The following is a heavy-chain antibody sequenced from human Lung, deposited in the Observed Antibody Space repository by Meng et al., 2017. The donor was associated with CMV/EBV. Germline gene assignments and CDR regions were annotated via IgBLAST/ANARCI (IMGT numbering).Heavy chain of an antibody. CDR2: IRSKASNYAT. D-gene: IGHD6-19*01. Sequence: GXSXKIXXAASGFTFSDSAMYWVRQASGKGLEWVGRIRSKASNYATTYAASVEGRFTISRDDSKNMVYLEMNSLKIEDTALYYCCRPTAVASSPTDYWGQGTLVTVSS. CDR1: GFTFSDSA. CDR3: CRPTAVASSPTDY. J-gene: IGHJ4*02. V-gene: IGHV3-73*01.